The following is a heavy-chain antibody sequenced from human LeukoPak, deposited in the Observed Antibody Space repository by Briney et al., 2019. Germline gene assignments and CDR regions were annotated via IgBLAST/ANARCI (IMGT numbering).Heavy chain of an antibody. CDR2: ISYDGSNK. Sequence: GGSLRLSCAASGFTFSSYGMHWVRQAPGKGLEWVAVISYDGSNKYYADSVKGRFTISRDNSKSTLYLQMNSLRAEDTAVYYCARWTIFGVVGMDVWGQGTTVTVSS. D-gene: IGHD3-3*01. J-gene: IGHJ6*02. V-gene: IGHV3-30*03. CDR3: ARWTIFGVVGMDV. CDR1: GFTFSSYG.